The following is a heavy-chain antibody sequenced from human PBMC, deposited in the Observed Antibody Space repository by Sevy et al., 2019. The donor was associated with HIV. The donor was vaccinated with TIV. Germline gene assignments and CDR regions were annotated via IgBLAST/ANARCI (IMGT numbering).Heavy chain of an antibody. CDR3: AATPGYRNNGYYLDY. CDR1: GFTFSGSA. V-gene: IGHV3-73*01. CDR2: IRFKANAYAP. D-gene: IGHD6-13*01. Sequence: GGSLRLSCAASGFTFSGSAIHWVRQASGKGLEWVSRIRFKANAYAPSYAASVKGRYTISRDDSKNTAYLQMNSLKTEDTAVYYCAATPGYRNNGYYLDYWGQGTLVTVSS. J-gene: IGHJ4*02.